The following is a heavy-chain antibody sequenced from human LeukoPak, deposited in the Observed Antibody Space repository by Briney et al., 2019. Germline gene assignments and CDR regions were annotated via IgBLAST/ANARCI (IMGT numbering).Heavy chain of an antibody. CDR2: IYYSGST. J-gene: IGHJ3*01. CDR1: GGSISSYR. V-gene: IGHV4-59*01. D-gene: IGHD3-22*01. CDR3: ASYYYDSSGYSGDAFDV. Sequence: SETLSLTCTVSGGSISSYRWSGIRQRPGPGVEWVGYIYYSGSTLYNVSLKSRVTISVDTSKNQFSLKLNSLTAADTAVYYCASYYYDSSGYSGDAFDVWGQGTMVTVSS.